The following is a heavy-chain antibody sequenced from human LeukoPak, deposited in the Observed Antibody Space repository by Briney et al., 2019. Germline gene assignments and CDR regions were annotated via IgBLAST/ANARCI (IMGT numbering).Heavy chain of an antibody. V-gene: IGHV1-18*01. CDR2: ISAYNGNT. CDR3: ARVRNSGYCSGGSCPHLYYYYMDV. CDR1: GYTFTSYG. Sequence: ASVKVSCKASGYTFTSYGISWVRQAPGQGLEWMGWISAYNGNTNYAQKLQGRVTMTTDTSTSTAYMELRSLRSDDTAVYYCARVRNSGYCSGGSCPHLYYYYMDVWGKGTTVTISS. J-gene: IGHJ6*03. D-gene: IGHD2-15*01.